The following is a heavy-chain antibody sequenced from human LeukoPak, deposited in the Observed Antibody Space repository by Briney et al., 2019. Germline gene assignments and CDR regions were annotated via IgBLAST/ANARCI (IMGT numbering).Heavy chain of an antibody. J-gene: IGHJ6*02. CDR3: ARAYRDYVWGSLAYYYYGMDV. CDR2: INDDGSDT. D-gene: IGHD3-16*01. V-gene: IGHV3-74*01. CDR1: GFTFKLYW. Sequence: GGSLRLSCAASGFTFKLYWMHWVRQVPGKRPVWVSRINDDGSDTIYADSVRGRFTISRDDAKNSLYLQMNSLRAEDTAVYYCARAYRDYVWGSLAYYYYGMDVWGQGTTVTVSS.